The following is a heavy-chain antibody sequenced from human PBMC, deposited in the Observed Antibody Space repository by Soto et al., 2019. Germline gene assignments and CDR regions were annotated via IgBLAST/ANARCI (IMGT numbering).Heavy chain of an antibody. J-gene: IGHJ6*02. V-gene: IGHV3-15*01. CDR1: GFTFSNAW. CDR2: IKRKTDGGTT. Sequence: GGSLRLSCAASGFTFSNAWMSWVRQAPGKGLEWVGRIKRKTDGGTTDYAAPVKGRFTISRDDSKSTLYLQMNSLKNEDTAVYYCTTATSMVAGRMDVWGQGTTVTVSS. D-gene: IGHD5-18*01. CDR3: TTATSMVAGRMDV.